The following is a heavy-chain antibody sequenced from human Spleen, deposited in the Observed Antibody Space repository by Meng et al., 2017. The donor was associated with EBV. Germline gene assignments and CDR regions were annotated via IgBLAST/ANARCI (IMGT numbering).Heavy chain of an antibody. V-gene: IGHV1-3*01. CDR3: ARVRDCSGGRCYSGYLQE. D-gene: IGHD2-15*01. CDR2: INAGSGNT. J-gene: IGHJ1*01. Sequence: QVPPVQSGAEAKKPGASVKGSGRASGSIFTSYAIHWVRQAPGQRLEWLGWINAGSGNTKYSEKLEGRVTITRDTSASTTYMELSSLGSEDTAVYYCARVRDCSGGRCYSGYLQEWGQGTLVTVSA. CDR1: GSIFTSYA.